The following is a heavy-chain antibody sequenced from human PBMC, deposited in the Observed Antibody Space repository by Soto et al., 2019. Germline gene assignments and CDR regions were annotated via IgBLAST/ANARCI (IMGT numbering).Heavy chain of an antibody. Sequence: QLQLQESGPGLVKPSETLSLTCSVAGGSISSCTCYWAWIRQPPGKGLEWIASIYSGGTTHYNPSLKGRVAISVDTSKTQFSLRLSSVTAADTAVYFCARMYYYGSGADHWGQGTLVTVSS. CDR3: ARMYYYGSGADH. CDR1: GGSISSCTCY. J-gene: IGHJ1*01. V-gene: IGHV4-39*01. D-gene: IGHD3-10*01. CDR2: IYSGGTT.